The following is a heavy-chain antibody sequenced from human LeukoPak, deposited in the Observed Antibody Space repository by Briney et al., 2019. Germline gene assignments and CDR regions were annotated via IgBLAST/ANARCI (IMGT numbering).Heavy chain of an antibody. D-gene: IGHD4-17*01. V-gene: IGHV3-30*18. Sequence: PGGSLRLSCAASGFTFSSYGMHWVRQAPGKGLEWVAVISYDGSNKYYADSVKGRFTISRDNSKNTLYLQMNSLRAEDTAVYYCAKDVRGDTVTTIDYWGQGTLVTVSS. CDR2: ISYDGSNK. J-gene: IGHJ4*02. CDR3: AKDVRGDTVTTIDY. CDR1: GFTFSSYG.